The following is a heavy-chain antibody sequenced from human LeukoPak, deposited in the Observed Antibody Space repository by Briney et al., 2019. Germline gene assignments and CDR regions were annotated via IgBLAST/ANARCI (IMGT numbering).Heavy chain of an antibody. J-gene: IGHJ4*02. D-gene: IGHD3-22*01. V-gene: IGHV3-11*04. CDR2: ISSSGSTI. CDR1: GFTFSDYY. CDR3: ARDYYDSSGYVHPFDY. Sequence: GGSLRLSCAASGFTFSDYYMSWIRQAPGKGLEWVSYISSSGSTIYYADSVKGRFTISRDNAKNSLYLQMNSLRAEDTAVYYCARDYYDSSGYVHPFDYWGQGTLVTVSS.